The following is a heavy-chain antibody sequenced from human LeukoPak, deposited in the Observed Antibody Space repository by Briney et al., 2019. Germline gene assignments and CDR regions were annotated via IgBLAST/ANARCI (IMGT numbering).Heavy chain of an antibody. CDR2: IKQAGSEK. CDR1: GFTFSSYW. V-gene: IGHV3-7*01. CDR3: ARVRGDYYLDY. Sequence: GGSLGLSCAASGFTFSSYWMNWVRQAPGKGLEWVANIKQAGSEKYYVDSVKGRFTISRDNARNSLYLQMNSLRAEDTAVYYCARVRGDYYLDYWGQGTLVTVSS. J-gene: IGHJ4*02. D-gene: IGHD2-21*01.